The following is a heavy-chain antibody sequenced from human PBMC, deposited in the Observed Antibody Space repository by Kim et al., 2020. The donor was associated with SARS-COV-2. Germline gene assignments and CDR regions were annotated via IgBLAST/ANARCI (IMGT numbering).Heavy chain of an antibody. Sequence: GGSLRLSCAASGFTFSSYSMNWVRQAPGKGLELVSSISSSSSYIYYADSVKGRFTISRDNAKNSLYLQMNSLRAEDTAVYYCARARLRLGELSFRFLAFDIWGQGTMVTVSS. CDR3: ARARLRLGELSFRFLAFDI. J-gene: IGHJ3*02. D-gene: IGHD3-16*02. CDR2: ISSSSSYI. V-gene: IGHV3-21*01. CDR1: GFTFSSYS.